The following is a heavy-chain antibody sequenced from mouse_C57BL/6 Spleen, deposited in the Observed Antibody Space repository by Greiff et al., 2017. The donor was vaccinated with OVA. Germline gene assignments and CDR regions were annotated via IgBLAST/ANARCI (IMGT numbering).Heavy chain of an antibody. V-gene: IGHV1-55*01. J-gene: IGHJ4*01. CDR2: IYPGSGST. CDR1: GYTFTSYW. D-gene: IGHD1-1*02. CDR3: ARGGNYGYDAMDY. Sequence: VQLQQPGAELVKPGASVKMSCKASGYTFTSYWITWVKPRPGQGLEWIGDIYPGSGSTNYNENFKSKATLTVDTSSSTAYMQLSSLTSEDSAVYYCARGGNYGYDAMDYWGQGTSVTVSA.